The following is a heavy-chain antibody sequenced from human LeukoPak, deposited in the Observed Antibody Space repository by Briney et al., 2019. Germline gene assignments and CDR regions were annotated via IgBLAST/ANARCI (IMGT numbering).Heavy chain of an antibody. D-gene: IGHD3-22*01. CDR1: GFTFSSYA. V-gene: IGHV3-64D*06. CDR2: ISSNGGST. Sequence: GGSLRLSCSASGFTFSSYAMHWVRQAPGKGLEYVSAISSNGGSTYYADSVKGRFTISRDNSKNTLYLQMSSLRAEDTAVYYCVKDLKYFSAFGCDSSGLDYWGQGTLVTVSS. J-gene: IGHJ4*02. CDR3: VKDLKYFSAFGCDSSGLDY.